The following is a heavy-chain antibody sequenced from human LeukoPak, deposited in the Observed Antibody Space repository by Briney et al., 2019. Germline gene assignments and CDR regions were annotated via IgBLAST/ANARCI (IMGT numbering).Heavy chain of an antibody. V-gene: IGHV3-21*01. J-gene: IGHJ4*02. CDR1: GFTFSSYS. CDR2: ISSSSSSYI. CDR3: ASDTYYYDSSGYYPGY. D-gene: IGHD3-22*01. Sequence: PGGSLRLSCAASGFTFSSYSMNWVRQAPGKGLEWVSSISSSSSSYIYYADSVKGRFTISRDNAKNSLYLQMNSLRAEDTAVYYCASDTYYYDSSGYYPGYWGQGTLVTVSS.